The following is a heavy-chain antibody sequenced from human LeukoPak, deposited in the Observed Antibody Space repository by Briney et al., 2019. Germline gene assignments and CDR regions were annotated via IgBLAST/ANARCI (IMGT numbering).Heavy chain of an antibody. D-gene: IGHD2-21*01. V-gene: IGHV1-18*01. CDR1: GYTFTSYG. CDR3: ARFAKTYSGFDY. Sequence: GASVKVSCKASGYTFTSYGITWVRQAPGQGPEWMGWISAYNGNTNYAQKLQGRVTMTADTSTSTAYMELRSLRSDDTAVYYCARFAKTYSGFDYWGQGTLVTVSS. J-gene: IGHJ4*02. CDR2: ISAYNGNT.